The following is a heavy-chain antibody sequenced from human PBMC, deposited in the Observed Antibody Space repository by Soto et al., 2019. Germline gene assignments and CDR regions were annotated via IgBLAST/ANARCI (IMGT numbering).Heavy chain of an antibody. J-gene: IGHJ6*02. D-gene: IGHD2-2*01. CDR3: ARVGCGTSCYDPNYGMDV. Sequence: GGSLRLSCAASGFTFSSYSMNWVRQAPGKGLEWVSSISSSSSYIYYADSVKGRFTISRDNAKNSLYLQMNSLRAEDTAVYYCARVGCGTSCYDPNYGMDVWGQGTTVTVSS. V-gene: IGHV3-21*01. CDR2: ISSSSSYI. CDR1: GFTFSSYS.